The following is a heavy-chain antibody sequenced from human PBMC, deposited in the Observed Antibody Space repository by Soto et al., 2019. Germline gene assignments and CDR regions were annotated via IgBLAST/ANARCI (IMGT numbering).Heavy chain of an antibody. CDR3: ANKGSSDPSYYYYYYGMDV. J-gene: IGHJ6*02. CDR1: GFTFSSYA. CDR2: ISGSGGST. D-gene: IGHD2-15*01. Sequence: CLRLSCAASGFTFSSYAMSWVRQAPGKGLEWVSAISGSGGSTYYADSVKGRFTISRDNSKNTLYLQMNSLRAEDTAVYYFANKGSSDPSYYYYYYGMDVWGQGTTVTGSS. V-gene: IGHV3-23*01.